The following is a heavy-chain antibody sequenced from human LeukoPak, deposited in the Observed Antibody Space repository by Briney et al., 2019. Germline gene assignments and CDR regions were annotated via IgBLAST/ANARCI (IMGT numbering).Heavy chain of an antibody. CDR1: GASISGSGYY. J-gene: IGHJ4*02. CDR2: IYYTGST. D-gene: IGHD1-26*01. V-gene: IGHV4-39*01. Sequence: SETLSLTCAVSGASISGSGYYLGWIRQPPGKGLEWIGNIYYTGSTYYNASLQSRVAISIDTSKNQFSLRLNSVTAADTAMYYCVKSGGYGLIDYWGQGTLVTVSS. CDR3: VKSGGYGLIDY.